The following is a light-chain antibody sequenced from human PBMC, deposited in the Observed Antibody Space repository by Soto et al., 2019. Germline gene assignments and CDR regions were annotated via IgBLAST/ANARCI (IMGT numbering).Light chain of an antibody. CDR2: AAS. V-gene: IGKV1-27*01. CDR3: QKCDGAPYT. Sequence: DIQMTQSPSSLSASVGDSVTITCRASQGIYSHLAWYQQKAGQVPKLLITAASSLRSGVPSRFSGSGFGTNFTLTISGLQPEDFATDYCQKCDGAPYTFGPGTKLEIK. CDR1: QGIYSH. J-gene: IGKJ2*01.